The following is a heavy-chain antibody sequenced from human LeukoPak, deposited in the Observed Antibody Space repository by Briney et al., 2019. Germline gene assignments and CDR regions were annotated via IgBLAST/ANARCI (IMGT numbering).Heavy chain of an antibody. Sequence: GASVKVSCKASRYTFTSYDINWVRQAPGQGLEWMGWISAYNGNTNYAQKLQGRVTMTTDTSTSTAYMELRSLRSDDTAVYYCARDYHGLGLRLGARKVGATYFDYWGQGTLVTVSS. V-gene: IGHV1-18*01. J-gene: IGHJ4*02. CDR2: ISAYNGNT. CDR1: RYTFTSYD. D-gene: IGHD1-26*01. CDR3: ARDYHGLGLRLGARKVGATYFDY.